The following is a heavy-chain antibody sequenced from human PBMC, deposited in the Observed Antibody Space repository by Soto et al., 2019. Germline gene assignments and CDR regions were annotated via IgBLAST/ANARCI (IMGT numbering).Heavy chain of an antibody. V-gene: IGHV4-61*01. Sequence: QVQLQESGPGLVKPSETLSLTCTVSGGSVSSGSYYWSWIRQPPGKGLEWIGYIYYSGSTNYNPSLKSRVTISVDTSKNQFSLKLSSVTAADTAVYYCARAARSGSFHYYGMDVWGQGTTVTVSS. CDR1: GGSVSSGSYY. J-gene: IGHJ6*02. CDR2: IYYSGST. D-gene: IGHD1-26*01. CDR3: ARAARSGSFHYYGMDV.